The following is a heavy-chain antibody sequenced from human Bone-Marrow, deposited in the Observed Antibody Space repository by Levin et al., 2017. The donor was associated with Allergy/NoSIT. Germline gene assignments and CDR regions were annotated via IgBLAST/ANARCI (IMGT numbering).Heavy chain of an antibody. J-gene: IGHJ3*01. CDR1: GFSFSDYN. D-gene: IGHD2-15*01. CDR3: ASPREFCVTTTACYIALDL. V-gene: IGHV3-21*06. CDR2: ISSGSSYI. Sequence: GGSLRLSCVGSGFSFSDYNMNWVRQAPGKGLEWVASISSGSSYIFYADSMKGRFTISRDNAKNSLFLQMNGLTVDDAGVYFCASPREFCVTTTACYIALDLWGQGTTVTVSS.